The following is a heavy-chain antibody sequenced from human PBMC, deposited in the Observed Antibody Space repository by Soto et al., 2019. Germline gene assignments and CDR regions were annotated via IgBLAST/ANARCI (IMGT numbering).Heavy chain of an antibody. J-gene: IGHJ4*02. V-gene: IGHV3-30*18. CDR2: VSHDGRNT. Sequence: VQLVESGGGVVQPGRSLRLSCAASGFTFSDYAMHWVRQARGKGLEWVAVVSHDGRNTHYADSVKGRFTISRDSSKNTVSLERTSLRAEDTAVYYCAKGGRQWLVTSDFNYWGQGALVTVSS. D-gene: IGHD6-19*01. CDR3: AKGGRQWLVTSDFNY. CDR1: GFTFSDYA.